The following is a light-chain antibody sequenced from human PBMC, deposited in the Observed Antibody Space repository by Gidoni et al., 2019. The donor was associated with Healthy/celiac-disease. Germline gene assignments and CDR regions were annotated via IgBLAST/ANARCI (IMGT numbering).Light chain of an antibody. CDR1: QSLVHSDGNTY. CDR2: NVS. J-gene: IGKJ1*01. CDR3: MQGTHGPPWT. V-gene: IGKV2-30*02. Sequence: DVVMTQSPLSLPVTLGQPASISCRSSQSLVHSDGNTYLNWFQQRPGQSPRRLIYNVSNRDSGVPDRFSGSGSGTDFTLRISRVEAEDVWVYYCMQGTHGPPWTFGQWDQGGNQT.